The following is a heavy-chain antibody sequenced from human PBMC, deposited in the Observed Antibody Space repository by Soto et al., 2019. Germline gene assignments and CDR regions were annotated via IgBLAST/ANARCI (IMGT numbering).Heavy chain of an antibody. V-gene: IGHV3-23*01. CDR3: ARGGYCTTITCYANFLYMDV. CDR1: GFTFKSYA. D-gene: IGHD2-2*01. CDR2: VSGSGGGT. Sequence: EVQLLESGGGLEQAGGSLRVSCAASGFTFKSYAMTWVRQATGKGLEWVSSVSGSGGGTYYADSVKGRFTISRDNPKNTVYLQMNSLRAEDTAVYYCARGGYCTTITCYANFLYMDVWGKGTSVTVSS. J-gene: IGHJ6*03.